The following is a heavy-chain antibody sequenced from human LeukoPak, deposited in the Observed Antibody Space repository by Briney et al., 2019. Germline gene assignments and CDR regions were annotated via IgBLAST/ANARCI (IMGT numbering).Heavy chain of an antibody. D-gene: IGHD3-22*01. CDR2: ISGSGGST. CDR1: GFTFSSYA. J-gene: IGHJ4*02. Sequence: PGGSLRLSCAASGFTFSSYAMSWVRQPPGKGLEWGSAISGSGGSTYYADPVKGRFTISSDNYKNTLYLQMISLRAADTALYSCERENYCGGGGYSPFDYWGQGTLVTVSS. V-gene: IGHV3-23*01. CDR3: ERENYCGGGGYSPFDY.